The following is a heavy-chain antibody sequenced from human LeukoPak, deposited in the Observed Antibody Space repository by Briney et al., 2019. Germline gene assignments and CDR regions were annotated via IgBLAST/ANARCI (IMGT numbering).Heavy chain of an antibody. CDR1: GFTFSCYA. J-gene: IGHJ4*02. CDR3: AKGRYRSITGIPYFDY. CDR2: ISGSGGST. V-gene: IGHV3-23*01. Sequence: PGGSLRLSCAASGFTFSCYAMSWVRQAPGKGLEWVSAISGSGGSTYYADSVKGRFTISRDNSKNTLYLQMNSLRAEDTAVYYCAKGRYRSITGIPYFDYWGQGTLVTVSS. D-gene: IGHD1-20*01.